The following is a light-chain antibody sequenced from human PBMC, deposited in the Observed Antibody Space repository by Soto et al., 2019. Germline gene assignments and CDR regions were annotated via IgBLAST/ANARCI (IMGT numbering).Light chain of an antibody. J-gene: IGKJ1*01. CDR2: GTS. V-gene: IGKV3-20*01. Sequence: EIELTQSPGTLSLSPGDRATLSCRASQSLSVSYMAWYQQRPGQAPRLLIYGTSTRAAGVPDRFSGSGSGTDFTLAISRLEPEDFAVYYCHQFGDSPQTFGQGTTVEI. CDR3: HQFGDSPQT. CDR1: QSLSVSY.